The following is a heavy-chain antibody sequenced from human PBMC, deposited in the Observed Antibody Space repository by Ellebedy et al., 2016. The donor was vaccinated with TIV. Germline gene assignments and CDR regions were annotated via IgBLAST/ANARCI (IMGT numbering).Heavy chain of an antibody. CDR3: AKGSSSGFNYDRVGFEY. Sequence: GGSLRLSCAASGFTFSSFAMHWVRQAPGKGLEWLSVISGGGDNTYHAASVKGRFTITRDNSKKTRYMQMDRLRAEDTAIYYCAKGSSSGFNYDRVGFEYWGQGTLVTVSS. CDR1: GFTFSSFA. J-gene: IGHJ4*02. D-gene: IGHD3-16*01. V-gene: IGHV3-23*01. CDR2: ISGGGDNT.